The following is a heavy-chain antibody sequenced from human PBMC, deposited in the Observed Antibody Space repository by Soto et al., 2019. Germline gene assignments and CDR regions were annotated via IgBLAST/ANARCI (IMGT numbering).Heavy chain of an antibody. CDR3: AKAKNDYNWDNRPPFDY. J-gene: IGHJ4*02. V-gene: IGHV3-23*01. CDR2: ISANDVGT. D-gene: IGHD1-20*01. CDR1: GFTLRNYA. Sequence: GGSLRLSCEASGFTLRNYALTGILRPLGKGLEWVSLISANDVGTYYAESVKTRFTISTDQSRNTVYLQMDSLRADDTAIYYCAKAKNDYNWDNRPPFDYWGQGTLVTVSS.